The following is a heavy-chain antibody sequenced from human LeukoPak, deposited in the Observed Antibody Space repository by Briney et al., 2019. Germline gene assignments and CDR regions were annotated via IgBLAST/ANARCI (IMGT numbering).Heavy chain of an antibody. V-gene: IGHV3-21*01. CDR1: GFTFSSYS. CDR2: ISSSSSYI. J-gene: IGHJ6*04. D-gene: IGHD6-25*01. Sequence: GGSLRLSCAASGFTFSSYSMNWVRQAPGKGLEWVSSISSSSSYIYYADSVKGRFTISRDNAKNSLYLQMNSLRAEDTAVYYCARESAAAVGYYYYGMDVWGKGTTVTVSS. CDR3: ARESAAAVGYYYYGMDV.